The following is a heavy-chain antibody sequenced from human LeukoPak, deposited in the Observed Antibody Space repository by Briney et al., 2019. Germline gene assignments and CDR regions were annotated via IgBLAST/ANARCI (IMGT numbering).Heavy chain of an antibody. D-gene: IGHD6-19*01. CDR2: IYYSGST. V-gene: IGHV4-39*07. CDR1: SGSISSSNYY. CDR3: ARWYSSGWAFDY. J-gene: IGHJ4*02. Sequence: PSETLSLICTVSSGSISSSNYYWGGIRQPPGKGLEWIGTIYYSGSTKYNPSLKSRVTISVDTSKNQFSLKLSSVTAADTAVYYCARWYSSGWAFDYWGQGALGAVSS.